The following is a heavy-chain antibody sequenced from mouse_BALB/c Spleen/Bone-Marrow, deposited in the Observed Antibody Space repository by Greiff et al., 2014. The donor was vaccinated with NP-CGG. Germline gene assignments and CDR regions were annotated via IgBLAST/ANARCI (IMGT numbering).Heavy chain of an antibody. D-gene: IGHD2-2*01. CDR1: GFTFSSYA. CDR3: TKIYYGYDGGYYYAMDY. Sequence: DVKLVESGGGLVKPGGSLKLSCAASGFTFSSYAMSWVRQTREKRLEWVATISSGGSYTYYPDSVKGRFTISRDNAKNTLYLQMSSLKSEDTAMYYCTKIYYGYDGGYYYAMDYWGQGTSVTVSS. CDR2: ISSGGSYT. V-gene: IGHV5-6-4*01. J-gene: IGHJ4*01.